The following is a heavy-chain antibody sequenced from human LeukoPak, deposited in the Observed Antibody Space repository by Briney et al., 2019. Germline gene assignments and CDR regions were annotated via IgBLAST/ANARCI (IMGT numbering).Heavy chain of an antibody. CDR2: IYTSGNT. J-gene: IGHJ4*02. CDR3: ARAVYSSSWTFDL. Sequence: TSETLSLTCTASGGSLSSYYWIWIRQPAGKGLEWIGRIYTSGNTNYNPSLKSRVTMSVDTSKNQFSLKLSSVTAADTAVYYCARAVYSSSWTFDLWGQGTLVTVSS. D-gene: IGHD6-13*01. CDR1: GGSLSSYY. V-gene: IGHV4-4*07.